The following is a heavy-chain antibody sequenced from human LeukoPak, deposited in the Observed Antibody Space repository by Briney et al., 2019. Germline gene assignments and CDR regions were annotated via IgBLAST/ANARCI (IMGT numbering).Heavy chain of an antibody. CDR3: ARIDRAVAGTIDY. D-gene: IGHD6-19*01. Sequence: SETLSLTCAVYGGSSSGYYWSWIRQPPGKGLEWIGYIYYSGSTNYNPSLKSRVTMSVDTSKNQFSLKLSSVTAADTAVYYCARIDRAVAGTIDYWGQGTLVTVSS. CDR1: GGSSSGYY. J-gene: IGHJ4*02. V-gene: IGHV4-59*08. CDR2: IYYSGST.